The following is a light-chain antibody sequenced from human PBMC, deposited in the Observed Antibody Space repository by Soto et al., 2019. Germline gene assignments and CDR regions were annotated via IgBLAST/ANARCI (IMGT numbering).Light chain of an antibody. CDR2: DAS. CDR3: QQFNSYLVT. Sequence: AIQLTQSPSSLSASVGDRVTITCRASQGISSALAWYQQKPGKAPKLLIYDASSLESGVPSRFSGSGSGTDFTLTISSLQPEDVANYYCQQFNSYLVTFGGGTKVEIK. CDR1: QGISSA. V-gene: IGKV1-13*02. J-gene: IGKJ4*01.